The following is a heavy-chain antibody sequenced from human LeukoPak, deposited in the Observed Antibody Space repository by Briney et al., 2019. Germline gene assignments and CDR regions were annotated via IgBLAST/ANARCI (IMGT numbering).Heavy chain of an antibody. J-gene: IGHJ4*02. Sequence: GGSLRLSCAASGFTLSSYAMSWVRQAPAKGLEWVSAISGSGGSTYHEESVKGRFTISRDNSKNTLYLQMNSLRAEDTAVYYCARDTYGDLGYWGQGTLVTVSS. V-gene: IGHV3-23*01. CDR2: ISGSGGST. CDR1: GFTLSSYA. CDR3: ARDTYGDLGY. D-gene: IGHD4-17*01.